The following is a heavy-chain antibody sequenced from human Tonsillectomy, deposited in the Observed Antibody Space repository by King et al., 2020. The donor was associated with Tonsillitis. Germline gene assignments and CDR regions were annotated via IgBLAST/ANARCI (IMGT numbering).Heavy chain of an antibody. J-gene: IGHJ3*02. CDR3: AVYDSSSYYYNAFDI. D-gene: IGHD3-22*01. V-gene: IGHV1-46*01. CDR2: INPSGGST. Sequence: QLVQSGAEVKKPGASAKVSCKSSGHTFISYYMHWVRQAPGQGLEWMGIINPSGGSTTYAQKFQGRVTMTRDTSTSTVYMELSSLRSEDTAVYYCAVYDSSSYYYNAFDIWGQGTMVTVSS. CDR1: GHTFISYY.